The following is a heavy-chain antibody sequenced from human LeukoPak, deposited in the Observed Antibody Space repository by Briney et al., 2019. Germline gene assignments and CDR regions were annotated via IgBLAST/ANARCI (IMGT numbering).Heavy chain of an antibody. Sequence: ASVKVSCKASGYTFTSYGISWVRQAPRQGLEWMGWISAYNGNTNYAQKLQGRVTMTTDTSTSTAYMELRSLRSDDTAVYYCARAALTGSPNDCWGQGTLVTVSS. D-gene: IGHD3-9*01. J-gene: IGHJ4*02. CDR1: GYTFTSYG. CDR3: ARAALTGSPNDC. CDR2: ISAYNGNT. V-gene: IGHV1-18*01.